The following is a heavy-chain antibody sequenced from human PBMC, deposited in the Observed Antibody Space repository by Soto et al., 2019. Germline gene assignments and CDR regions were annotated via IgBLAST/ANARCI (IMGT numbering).Heavy chain of an antibody. J-gene: IGHJ5*02. V-gene: IGHV2-5*01. D-gene: IGHD1-20*01. Sequence: QITLKESGPTLVKPTQTLTLTCSFSGFSLKSSGVGVGWLRQPPGKAPEWLAVIYWNGDHRYSPSLKNRLTITTDTSRNQVVLVMTNMAPVDTATYYCSHTEQGPAVYNWFDPWGQGTLVTVSS. CDR2: IYWNGDH. CDR1: GFSLKSSGVG. CDR3: SHTEQGPAVYNWFDP.